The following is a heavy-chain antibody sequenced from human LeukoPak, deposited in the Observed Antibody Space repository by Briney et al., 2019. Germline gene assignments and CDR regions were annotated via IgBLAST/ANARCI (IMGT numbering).Heavy chain of an antibody. V-gene: IGHV3-21*01. CDR3: AREGTRYCSGGSCSTLDY. CDR2: ISSSSSYM. D-gene: IGHD2-15*01. CDR1: GFTFSSYS. Sequence: GGSLRLSCAASGFTFSSYSMNWVRQAPGKGLEWVSSISSSSSYMYYADSVKGRFTISRDNAKNSLYLQMNSLRAEDTAVYYCAREGTRYCSGGSCSTLDYWGQGTLVTVSS. J-gene: IGHJ4*02.